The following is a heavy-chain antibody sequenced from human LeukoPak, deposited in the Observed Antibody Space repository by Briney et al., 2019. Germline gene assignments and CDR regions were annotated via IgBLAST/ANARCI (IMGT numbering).Heavy chain of an antibody. Sequence: SVKVSCKASGGTFSSYAISWVRQAPGQGLEWMGGIIPIFGTANYAQKFQGRVTITADKSTSTAYMELSSLRSEDTAVYYCARGGYYGSGSYFTDWGQGTLVTVSS. J-gene: IGHJ4*02. CDR1: GGTFSSYA. V-gene: IGHV1-69*06. D-gene: IGHD3-10*01. CDR3: ARGGYYGSGSYFTD. CDR2: IIPIFGTA.